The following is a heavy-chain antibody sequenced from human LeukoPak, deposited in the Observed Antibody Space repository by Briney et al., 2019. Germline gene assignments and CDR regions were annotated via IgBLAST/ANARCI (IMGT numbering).Heavy chain of an antibody. CDR2: ISSSSSSTI. D-gene: IGHD4-17*01. CDR1: GFTFSSYS. J-gene: IGHJ5*02. CDR3: ARDQYGDYSFDP. V-gene: IGHV3-48*01. Sequence: GGSLRLSCAASGFTFSSYSMNWVRQAPGKGLEWVSYISSSSSSTIYYADSVKGRFTISRDNAKNSLYLQMNSLRAEDTAVYYCARDQYGDYSFDPWGQGTLVTVSS.